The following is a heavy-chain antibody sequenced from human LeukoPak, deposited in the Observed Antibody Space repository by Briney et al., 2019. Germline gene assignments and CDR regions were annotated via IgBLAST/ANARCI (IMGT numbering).Heavy chain of an antibody. CDR3: AREGSRRLYMDV. CDR1: GGSISTGNW. D-gene: IGHD6-25*01. V-gene: IGHV4-4*02. CDR2: IYHSGSS. J-gene: IGHJ6*03. Sequence: SETLSLTCAVSGGSISTGNWWSWVRQSPDKGLEWIGEIYHSGSSNYNPSLKSRVTMSIDNSKHHFSLSLTPVTAADTAVYYCAREGSRRLYMDVWGRGTTVTVSS.